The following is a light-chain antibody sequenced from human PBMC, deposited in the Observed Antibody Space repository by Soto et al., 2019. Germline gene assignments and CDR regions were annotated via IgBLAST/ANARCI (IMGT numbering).Light chain of an antibody. CDR3: QQRSNWPLFT. CDR2: DAS. CDR1: QSVSSY. V-gene: IGKV3-11*01. Sequence: EIVLTQSPATLSLSPGERATLSSRASQSVSSYLAWYQQKPGQAPRLLIYDASNRATGIPARFSGSGSGTDFTLTISSLEPEDFAVYYCQQRSNWPLFTFGPGTKVDI. J-gene: IGKJ3*01.